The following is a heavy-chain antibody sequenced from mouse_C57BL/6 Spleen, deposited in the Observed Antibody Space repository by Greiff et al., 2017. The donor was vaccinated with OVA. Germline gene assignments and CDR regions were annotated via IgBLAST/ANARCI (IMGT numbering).Heavy chain of an antibody. D-gene: IGHD4-1*01. J-gene: IGHJ1*03. CDR3: ARERTGHWYFDV. CDR2: INYDGSST. CDR1: GFTFSDYY. Sequence: EVKLVESEGGLVQPGSSMKLSCTASGFTFSDYYMAWVRQVPEKGLEWVANINYDGSSTYYLDSLKSRFIISRDNAKNILYLQMSSLKSEDTATYYCARERTGHWYFDVWGTGTTVTVAS. V-gene: IGHV5-16*01.